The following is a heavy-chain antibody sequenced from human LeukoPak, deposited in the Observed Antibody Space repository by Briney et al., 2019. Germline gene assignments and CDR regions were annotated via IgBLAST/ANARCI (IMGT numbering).Heavy chain of an antibody. J-gene: IGHJ5*02. CDR3: ARVGREDFWSGYFDP. CDR1: GFTVSSNY. Sequence: GGSLRLSCAASGFTVSSNYMSWVRQAPGKGLEWVSVIYSGGSTYYADSVKGRFTISRDNSRNTPYLQMNSLRAEDTAVYYCARVGREDFWSGYFDPWGQGTLVTVSS. V-gene: IGHV3-53*01. D-gene: IGHD3-3*01. CDR2: IYSGGST.